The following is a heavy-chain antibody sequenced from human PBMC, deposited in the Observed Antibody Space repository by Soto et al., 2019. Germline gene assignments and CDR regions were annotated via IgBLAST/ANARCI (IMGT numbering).Heavy chain of an antibody. CDR2: IYYSGST. V-gene: IGHV4-39*01. Sequence: QLQLQGSGPGLVKPSETLSLTCTVSGGSISSSSYYWGWIRQPPGKGLEWIGSIYYSGSTYYNPSLKSRVTISVDTSKNQFSLKLSSVTAADTAVYYCARHGAVAGTPTLNWFDPWGQGTLVTVSS. D-gene: IGHD6-19*01. CDR3: ARHGAVAGTPTLNWFDP. J-gene: IGHJ5*02. CDR1: GGSISSSSYY.